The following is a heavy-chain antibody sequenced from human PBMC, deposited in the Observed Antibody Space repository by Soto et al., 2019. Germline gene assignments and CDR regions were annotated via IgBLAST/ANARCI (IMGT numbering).Heavy chain of an antibody. V-gene: IGHV1-58*01. J-gene: IGHJ6*02. CDR1: GFTFTSSA. CDR3: AAGPHCTNGVCYGPHYYYGMDV. D-gene: IGHD2-8*01. CDR2: IVVGSGNT. Sequence: GASVKVFCKASGFTFTSSAVQWVRQARGQRLEWIGWIVVGSGNTNYAQKFQERVTITRDMSTSTAYMELSSLRSEDTAVYYCAAGPHCTNGVCYGPHYYYGMDVWGQGTTVTVSS.